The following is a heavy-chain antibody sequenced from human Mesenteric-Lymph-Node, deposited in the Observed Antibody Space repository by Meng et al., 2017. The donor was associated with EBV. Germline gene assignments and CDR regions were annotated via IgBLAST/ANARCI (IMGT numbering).Heavy chain of an antibody. CDR2: INHSGVA. CDR1: GGSFSGYY. D-gene: IGHD4-11*01. Sequence: QVQIRQGGVGLLTPSETLSLTCGVYGGSFSGYYWSWIRQPPGKGLEWIGEINHSGVASYNPSLRSRVTISLDTSKNQFSLKLNSVTSADTAVYYCSSRGDGIYSNYDWFDRWGQGTLVTVSS. V-gene: IGHV4-34*01. J-gene: IGHJ5*02. CDR3: SSRGDGIYSNYDWFDR.